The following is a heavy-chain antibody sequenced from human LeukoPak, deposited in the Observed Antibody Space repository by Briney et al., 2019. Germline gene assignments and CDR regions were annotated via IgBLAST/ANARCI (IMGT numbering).Heavy chain of an antibody. CDR2: IYSGGST. Sequence: GGSLRLSCAASGFTVSSNYMSWVRQAPGKGLEWVSVIYSGGSTYYADSVKGRFTISRDNSKNTLYLQMNSLRAEDTAVYYCARAPPERDGDYDWYLDLWGRGTLVTVSS. V-gene: IGHV3-66*02. CDR3: ARAPPERDGDYDWYLDL. J-gene: IGHJ2*01. CDR1: GFTVSSNY. D-gene: IGHD4-17*01.